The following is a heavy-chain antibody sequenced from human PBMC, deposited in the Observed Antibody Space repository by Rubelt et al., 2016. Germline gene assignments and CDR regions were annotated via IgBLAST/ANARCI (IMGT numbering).Heavy chain of an antibody. D-gene: IGHD4-17*01. Sequence: QVQLQQWGAGLLKPSETLSLTCAVYGGSFSGYYWGWIRQPPGKGPEWIGSIDYSGSTYSNPSLRSRVPMSVDTAKNQFALKLSSGTAADTAVYYCARHAFNVTTGSFWDYWGQGTLITVSS. CDR2: IDYSGST. CDR3: ARHAFNVTTGSFWDY. CDR1: GGSFSGYY. J-gene: IGHJ4*02. V-gene: IGHV4-34*01.